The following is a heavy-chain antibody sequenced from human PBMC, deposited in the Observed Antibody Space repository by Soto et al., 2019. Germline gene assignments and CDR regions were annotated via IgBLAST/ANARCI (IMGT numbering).Heavy chain of an antibody. V-gene: IGHV4-59*01. CDR3: ARAVPPDY. CDR1: GGSIRCFY. CDR2: VFDSGNT. J-gene: IGHJ4*02. Sequence: PSETLSLTCTVSGGSIRCFYWSWIRQPPGKGLEWIGYVFDSGNTNYNPSLKSRVTISVDTSKNQFTLEMTSVTATDTAVYYCARAVPPDYWGPGTLVTVSS.